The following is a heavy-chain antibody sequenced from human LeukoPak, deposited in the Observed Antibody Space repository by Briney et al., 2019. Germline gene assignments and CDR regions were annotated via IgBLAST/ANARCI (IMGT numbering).Heavy chain of an antibody. J-gene: IGHJ6*03. V-gene: IGHV1-69*05. Sequence: GASVKVSCKASGYTFTSYDINWVRQATGQGLEWMGGIIPIFGTANYAQKFQGRVTITTDESTSTAYMELSSLRSEDTAVYYCAREMGIRDYYYYMDVWGKGTTVTVSS. CDR1: GYTFTSYD. CDR2: IIPIFGTA. CDR3: AREMGIRDYYYYMDV. D-gene: IGHD7-27*01.